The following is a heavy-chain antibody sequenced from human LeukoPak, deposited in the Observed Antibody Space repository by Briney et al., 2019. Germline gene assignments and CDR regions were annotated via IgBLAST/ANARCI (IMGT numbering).Heavy chain of an antibody. J-gene: IGHJ5*01. V-gene: IGHV4-59*08. CDR2: ISYGGST. CDR1: GDSITNSY. Sequence: SEALSLTCTVSGDSITNSYWNWIRQPLGRGLEWIGRISYGGSTNYNPSLKSRVIISRDTSKNQFSLELTSVTAADTAIYYCAKRIIEARENGDSNWLDPWGQGTLVTVSS. D-gene: IGHD4-17*01. CDR3: AKRIIEARENGDSNWLDP.